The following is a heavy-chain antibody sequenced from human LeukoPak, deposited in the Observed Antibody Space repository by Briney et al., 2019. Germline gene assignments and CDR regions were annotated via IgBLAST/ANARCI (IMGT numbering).Heavy chain of an antibody. Sequence: GGSLRLSCAASGFTFSSYWMHWLRQAPGKGLVWVSRTNSDGSSISYADSVKGRFTISRDNAKNTLYLQIDSLRVEDTAVYYCAREYQVTARFDPWGRGTLVTVSS. CDR2: TNSDGSSI. CDR3: AREYQVTARFDP. CDR1: GFTFSSYW. J-gene: IGHJ5*02. V-gene: IGHV3-74*01. D-gene: IGHD5-18*01.